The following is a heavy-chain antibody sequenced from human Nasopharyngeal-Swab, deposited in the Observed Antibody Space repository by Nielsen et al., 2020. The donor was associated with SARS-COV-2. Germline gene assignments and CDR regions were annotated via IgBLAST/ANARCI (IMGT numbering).Heavy chain of an antibody. CDR1: GFTFSSYA. V-gene: IGHV3-23*01. CDR3: ASNYYDSSGYYSFDY. D-gene: IGHD3-22*01. CDR2: VSGSGGTT. J-gene: IGHJ4*02. Sequence: GESLKISCAASGFTFSSYAMSWVRQAPGKGLEWVSGVSGSGGTTKYADSVKGRFTISRDNSKNKLYLQMHSLRVEDTAVYYCASNYYDSSGYYSFDYWGQGTLVTVSS.